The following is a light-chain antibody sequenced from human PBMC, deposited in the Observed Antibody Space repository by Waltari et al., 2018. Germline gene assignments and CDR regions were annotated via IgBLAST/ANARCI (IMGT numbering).Light chain of an antibody. CDR1: QSLLHSNGYNY. V-gene: IGKV2-28*01. CDR2: LGS. Sequence: DIVMTQSPLSLPVTPGEPASISCRSSQSLLHSNGYNYLDWYLQKPGQSPQLLIYLGSNRASGVPDRFSGRGSGTDFTLKISRVEAEDVGVYYCMQALQTPPTFGQGTKLEI. CDR3: MQALQTPPT. J-gene: IGKJ2*01.